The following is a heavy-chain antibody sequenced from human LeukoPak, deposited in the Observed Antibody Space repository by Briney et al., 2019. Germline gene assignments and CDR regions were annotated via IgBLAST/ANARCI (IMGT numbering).Heavy chain of an antibody. CDR2: ISGSGGNT. J-gene: IGHJ6*03. CDR1: GFTFSSYA. CDR3: AKVYSQLGAPYYYMDV. V-gene: IGHV3-23*01. Sequence: GGSLRLSCAASGFTFSSYAMSWVRQAPGKGLEWVSGISGSGGNTYYADSVKGRFTISRDNSKNTLYLQMSSLRAEDTAVYYCAKVYSQLGAPYYYMDVWGKGTTVTVSS. D-gene: IGHD1-26*01.